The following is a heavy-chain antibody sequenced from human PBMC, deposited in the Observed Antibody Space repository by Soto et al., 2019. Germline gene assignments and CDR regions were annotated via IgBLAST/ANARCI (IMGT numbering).Heavy chain of an antibody. Sequence: NPSETLSLTCTVSDYSIGSGYYWGWIRQPPGKGLEWIGSIIHSGDTNYNPSLKSRVTMSVDTSKNQFSLQLSSVIAADTAVYYCARDRNSGSPPDAFDIWGQGTMVTVSS. J-gene: IGHJ3*02. CDR3: ARDRNSGSPPDAFDI. V-gene: IGHV4-38-2*02. CDR2: IIHSGDT. CDR1: DYSIGSGYY. D-gene: IGHD1-26*01.